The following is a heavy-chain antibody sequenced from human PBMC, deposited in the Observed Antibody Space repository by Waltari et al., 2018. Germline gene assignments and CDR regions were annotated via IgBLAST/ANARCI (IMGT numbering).Heavy chain of an antibody. J-gene: IGHJ4*02. CDR2: IYYSGSN. D-gene: IGHD3-22*01. Sequence: QVQLQESGPGLVKPSQTLSLTCTVSGGSISSGGYYWSWIRQHPGKGLEWIGYIYYSGSNYYNPSLKSRVTISVDTSKNQFSLKLSSVTAADTAVFYCARTYYYDSSGYWGLYYFDYWGQGTLVTVSS. CDR1: GGSISSGGYY. CDR3: ARTYYYDSSGYWGLYYFDY. V-gene: IGHV4-31*03.